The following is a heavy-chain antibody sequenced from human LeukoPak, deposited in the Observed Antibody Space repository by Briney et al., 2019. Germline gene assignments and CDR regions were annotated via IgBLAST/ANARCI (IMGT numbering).Heavy chain of an antibody. Sequence: SHTLSLTRAVSYGSISTFYTSSIRQPPGKGLEWIGYTHYSVTTYYNPSLKSRVTMSVNTSKHQFSLEMTSVTAADTAVYYCARVNLGQLLYWYFDLWGRGTLVTVSS. CDR1: YGSISTFY. J-gene: IGHJ2*01. V-gene: IGHV4-59*07. D-gene: IGHD4-23*01. CDR3: ARVNLGQLLYWYFDL. CDR2: THYSVTT.